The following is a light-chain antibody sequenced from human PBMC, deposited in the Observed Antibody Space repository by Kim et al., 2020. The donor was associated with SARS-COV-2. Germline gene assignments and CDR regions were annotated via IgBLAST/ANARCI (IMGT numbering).Light chain of an antibody. Sequence: PGVGDTLSCTGRGSVGGSYLVGDEQKPGQAPPLLSYGASSSATGSPDRMIGSSSGTDVILPISSLEPPEFSAYYCHQYRSSPPLTFGGGTKVDIK. J-gene: IGKJ4*01. CDR3: HQYRSSPPLT. CDR2: GAS. V-gene: IGKV3-20*01. CDR1: GSVGGSY.